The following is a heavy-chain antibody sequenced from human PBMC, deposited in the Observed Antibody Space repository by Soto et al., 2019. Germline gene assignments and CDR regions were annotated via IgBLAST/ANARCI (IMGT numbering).Heavy chain of an antibody. J-gene: IGHJ4*02. CDR3: AKDKGYCSGGRCYFDY. Sequence: GGSLRLSCAASGFTFSSYGMSWVRQAPGKGLEWVSAISGSGVSTYYADSVKGRFTISRDNSKNRLYLQMNSLRAEDTAVYYCAKDKGYCSGGRCYFDYWGQGTLVTVSS. CDR1: GFTFSSYG. CDR2: ISGSGVST. D-gene: IGHD2-15*01. V-gene: IGHV3-23*01.